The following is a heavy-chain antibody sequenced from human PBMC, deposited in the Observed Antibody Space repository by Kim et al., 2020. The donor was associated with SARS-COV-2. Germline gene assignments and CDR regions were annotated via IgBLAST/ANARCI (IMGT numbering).Heavy chain of an antibody. V-gene: IGHV3-21*01. D-gene: IGHD1-26*01. CDR1: GFTFSSYS. CDR3: ARDRVSGAVGATRSPFDY. Sequence: GGSLRLSCAASGFTFSSYSMHWVRQAPGKGLEWVSSISSSSSYIYYAASVKSRFTISRDTANNSLYLKMNSLRAEATAVYYCARDRVSGAVGATRSPFDYWGQGTMVTVSS. CDR2: ISSSSSYI. J-gene: IGHJ4*02.